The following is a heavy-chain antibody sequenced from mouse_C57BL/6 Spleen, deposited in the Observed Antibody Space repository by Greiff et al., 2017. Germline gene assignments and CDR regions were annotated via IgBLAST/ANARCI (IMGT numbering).Heavy chain of an antibody. Sequence: QVQLQQSGAELVKPGASVKMSCKASGYTFTSYWITWVKQRPGQGLEWIGDIYPGSGSTNYNEKFKSEATLTVDTSSSTAYMQLSSLTSEDSAVYYCARQGYGSSYGNFDYWGQGTTLTVSS. CDR2: IYPGSGST. CDR1: GYTFTSYW. CDR3: ARQGYGSSYGNFDY. D-gene: IGHD1-1*01. V-gene: IGHV1-55*01. J-gene: IGHJ2*01.